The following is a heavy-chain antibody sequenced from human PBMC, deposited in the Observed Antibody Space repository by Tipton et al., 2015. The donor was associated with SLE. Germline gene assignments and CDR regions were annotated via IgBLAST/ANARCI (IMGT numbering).Heavy chain of an antibody. V-gene: IGHV4-39*07. Sequence: TLSLTCTVSGGSISSSSYYWGWIRQPPGKGLEWIGSIYYSGSTYYNPSLKSRVTISVDTSKNQFSLKLSSVTAADTAVYYCASWYSSSWYHYFDYWGQGTLVTVSS. D-gene: IGHD6-13*01. CDR3: ASWYSSSWYHYFDY. J-gene: IGHJ4*02. CDR2: IYYSGST. CDR1: GGSISSSSYY.